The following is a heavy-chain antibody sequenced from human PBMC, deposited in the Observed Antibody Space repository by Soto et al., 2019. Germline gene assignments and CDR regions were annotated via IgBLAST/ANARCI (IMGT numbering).Heavy chain of an antibody. Sequence: HLQLQESGSRLVKPSETLSLTCTVSGDSINDDGHSWSWIRQPPGEALEWIGYIYQTGTTPYNPSLSSRVSISADRSKNQFSLHLTSVTAADTAVYYCARAVFCTDGFCFPNWLDPWGQGILVTVSS. V-gene: IGHV4-30-2*01. D-gene: IGHD2-8*01. J-gene: IGHJ5*02. CDR3: ARAVFCTDGFCFPNWLDP. CDR2: IYQTGTT. CDR1: GDSINDDGHS.